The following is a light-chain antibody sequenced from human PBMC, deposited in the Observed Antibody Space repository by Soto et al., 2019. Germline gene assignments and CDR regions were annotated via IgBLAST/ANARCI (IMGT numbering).Light chain of an antibody. CDR2: RNS. CDR3: AAWDDSLSGVV. Sequence: QSVLTQPPSASGTPGQRVTISCSGSSSNIGSNYVYWYQQLPGTVPQLLIYRNSERPSGVPDRFSGSKSGTSASLAISGLRSEDEADYYGAAWDDSLSGVVFGVWTKLTVL. CDR1: SSNIGSNY. J-gene: IGLJ2*01. V-gene: IGLV1-47*01.